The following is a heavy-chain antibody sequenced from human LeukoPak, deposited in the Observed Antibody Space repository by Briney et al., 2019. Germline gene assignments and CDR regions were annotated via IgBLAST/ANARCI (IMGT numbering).Heavy chain of an antibody. D-gene: IGHD1-1*01. CDR2: IYPGDSET. CDR1: GYSFSNHW. J-gene: IGHJ4*02. Sequence: GESLKISCKGSGYSFSNHWIAWVRQVPGKGLEWMGIIYPGDSETRYRPSFQGQVTISADKSISTAYLQWGSLKASDTAIYYCARLASEGTFDYWGQGTLVTVSS. CDR3: ARLASEGTFDY. V-gene: IGHV5-51*01.